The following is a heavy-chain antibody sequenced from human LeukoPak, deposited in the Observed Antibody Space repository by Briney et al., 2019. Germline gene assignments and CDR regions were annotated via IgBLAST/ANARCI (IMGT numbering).Heavy chain of an antibody. D-gene: IGHD6-6*01. CDR1: GFTFSSYA. J-gene: IGHJ4*02. Sequence: QPGGSLRLSCAASGFTFSSYAMSWVRQAPGKGLEWVSAISGSGGSTYYADSVKGRFTISRDNSKNTLYLQMNSLRAEDTAVYYCAKRSYSSSSDVSFYFDYWGQGTLVTVSS. CDR3: AKRSYSSSSDVSFYFDY. V-gene: IGHV3-23*01. CDR2: ISGSGGST.